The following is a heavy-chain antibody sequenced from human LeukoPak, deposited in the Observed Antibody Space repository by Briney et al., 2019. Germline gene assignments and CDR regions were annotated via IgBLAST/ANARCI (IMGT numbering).Heavy chain of an antibody. J-gene: IGHJ4*02. CDR3: AGMAMVRGSPWDY. D-gene: IGHD3-10*01. Sequence: SETLSLTCTVSGGSISSSSYYWGWIRQPPGKGLEWIGSIYYSGSTYYNPSLKSRVTISVDTSKNQFSLKLSSETAADTAVYYCAGMAMVRGSPWDYWGQGTLVTVSS. V-gene: IGHV4-39*07. CDR1: GGSISSSSYY. CDR2: IYYSGST.